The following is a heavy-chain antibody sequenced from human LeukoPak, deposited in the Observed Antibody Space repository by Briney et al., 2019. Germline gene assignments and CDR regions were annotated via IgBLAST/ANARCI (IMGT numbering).Heavy chain of an antibody. Sequence: GGSLRLSCAASGFTVSSNYKSWVRQAPGKGLEWVSVIYSGGSTFYANSVKGRFTISRDNSKNTLYLQMNSLRAEDTAVYYCARDYCSGGSCYWPRPPFDPWGQGTLVTVSS. CDR1: GFTVSSNY. J-gene: IGHJ5*02. CDR3: ARDYCSGGSCYWPRPPFDP. CDR2: IYSGGST. V-gene: IGHV3-66*01. D-gene: IGHD2-15*01.